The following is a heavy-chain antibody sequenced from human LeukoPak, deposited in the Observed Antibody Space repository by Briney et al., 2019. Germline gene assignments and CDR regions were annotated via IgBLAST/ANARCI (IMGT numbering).Heavy chain of an antibody. D-gene: IGHD2-15*01. CDR3: ASQSHSGGSLGGY. Sequence: PSETLSLTCTVSGGSISSSNYYWGWIRQPPGKGLEWIGSIYYSGSTYYNPSLKSRVTISVDTSKNQFSLKLSSVTAADTAVYYCASQSHSGGSLGGYWGQGTLVTVSS. V-gene: IGHV4-39*01. CDR2: IYYSGST. CDR1: GGSISSSNYY. J-gene: IGHJ4*02.